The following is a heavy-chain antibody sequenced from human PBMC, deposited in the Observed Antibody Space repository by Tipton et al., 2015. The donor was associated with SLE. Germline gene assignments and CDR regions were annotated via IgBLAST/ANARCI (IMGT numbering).Heavy chain of an antibody. Sequence: TLSLTCAVYGGSFSGYYWSWIRQSPGKRLEWIGYIYHTGTTKYNPSLKSRVTISMDTSKDQFSLKLNSMTAADTAVYYCAGGDWNSLEIDYWGQGTLVTVSS. CDR1: GGSFSGYY. D-gene: IGHD1-7*01. CDR2: IYHTGTT. J-gene: IGHJ4*02. V-gene: IGHV4-59*01. CDR3: AGGDWNSLEIDY.